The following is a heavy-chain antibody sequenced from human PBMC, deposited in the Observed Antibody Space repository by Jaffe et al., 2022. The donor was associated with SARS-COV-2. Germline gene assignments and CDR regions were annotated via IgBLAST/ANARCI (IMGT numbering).Heavy chain of an antibody. J-gene: IGHJ4*02. CDR3: AREVITFGGANPEY. D-gene: IGHD3-16*01. Sequence: QVHLQESGPGLVKPSQTLSLTCTVSGGSISSGSYYWSWIRQTAGKGLEWIGRIYNSDLGPTYKIGSTNYNPSLKSRVTISLDTSKNQFSLKLSSVTAADTAVYYCAREVITFGGANPEYWGQGTLVIVSS. CDR1: GGSISSGSYY. CDR2: IYNSDLGPTYKIGST. V-gene: IGHV4-61*02.